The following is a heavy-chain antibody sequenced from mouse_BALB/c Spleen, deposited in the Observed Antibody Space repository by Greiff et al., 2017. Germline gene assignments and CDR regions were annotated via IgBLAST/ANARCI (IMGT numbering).Heavy chain of an antibody. Sequence: EVKLVESGPGLVKPSQSLSLTCTVTGYSITSDYAWNWIRQFPGNKLEWMGYISYSGSTSYNPSLKSRISITRDTSKNQFFLQLNSVTTEDTATYYCARSYYYGSSYAMDYWGQGTSVTVSS. J-gene: IGHJ4*01. CDR1: GYSITSDYA. D-gene: IGHD1-1*01. CDR3: ARSYYYGSSYAMDY. CDR2: ISYSGST. V-gene: IGHV3-2*02.